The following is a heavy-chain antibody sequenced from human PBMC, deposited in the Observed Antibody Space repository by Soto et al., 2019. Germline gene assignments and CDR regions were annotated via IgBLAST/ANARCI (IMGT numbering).Heavy chain of an antibody. CDR2: IYYSGST. D-gene: IGHD6-13*01. J-gene: IGHJ4*02. V-gene: IGHV4-30-4*01. CDR1: GASISSADHY. Sequence: SETLSLTCTVSGASISSADHYWSWVRQPPGKGLEWIGYIYYSGSTYYSPSLKSRVSISVDTSKNHFSLRVNSVTAADTAVYYCARALYSSTWYGDFGSWGQGTLVTVSS. CDR3: ARALYSSTWYGDFGS.